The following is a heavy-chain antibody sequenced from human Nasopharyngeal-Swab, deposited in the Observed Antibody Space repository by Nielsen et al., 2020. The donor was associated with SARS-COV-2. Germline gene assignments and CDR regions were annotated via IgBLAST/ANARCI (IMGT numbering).Heavy chain of an antibody. CDR1: GFTFSSYW. Sequence: GESLKISCAASGFTFSSYWMSWIRQAPGKGLEWVSYISSSGSTIYYADSVKGRFTISRDNAKNSLYLQMNSLRAEDTAVYYCAREVEMATIGYWYFDLWGRGTLVTVSS. J-gene: IGHJ2*01. CDR2: ISSSGSTI. D-gene: IGHD5-24*01. V-gene: IGHV3-11*01. CDR3: AREVEMATIGYWYFDL.